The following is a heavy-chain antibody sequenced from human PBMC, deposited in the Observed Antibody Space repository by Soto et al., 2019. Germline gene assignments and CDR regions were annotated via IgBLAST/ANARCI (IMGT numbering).Heavy chain of an antibody. D-gene: IGHD6-19*01. V-gene: IGHV1-69*04. J-gene: IGHJ3*02. CDR3: ARECFSIGWYTGAFDI. Sequence: GASVKVSCKASGGTFSSYTISWVRQAPGQGLEWMGRIIPILGIANYAQKFQGRVTITADKSTSTAYMELSSLRSEDTAVYYCARECFSIGWYTGAFDIWCQGTMVSVPS. CDR1: GGTFSSYT. CDR2: IIPILGIA.